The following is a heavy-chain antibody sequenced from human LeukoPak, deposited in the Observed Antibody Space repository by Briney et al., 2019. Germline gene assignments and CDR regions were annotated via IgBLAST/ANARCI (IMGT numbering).Heavy chain of an antibody. CDR2: LSDDGSNK. CDR1: RFTFSYFA. J-gene: IGHJ4*02. CDR3: AKDPHSSSWYYFDS. Sequence: GGSLRLSCAASRFTFSYFAMHWVREAPGKGLEWVAVLSDDGSNKFYADSVKGRFTISRDNSKNTLYLQMNSLRAEDTAFYYCAKDPHSSSWYYFDSWGQGTLVTVSS. V-gene: IGHV3-30*18. D-gene: IGHD6-13*01.